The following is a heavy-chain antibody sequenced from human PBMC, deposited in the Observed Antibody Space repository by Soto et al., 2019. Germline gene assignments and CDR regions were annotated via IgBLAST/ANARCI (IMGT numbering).Heavy chain of an antibody. CDR3: ARDVGGSYYAPVDC. CDR2: ISAYTGNT. Sequence: QVQLVQSGAEVKKPGASVKVSCKASGYTFTSYGISWVRQAPGQGLEWMGWISAYTGNTKYAQKLQGRVTTTTDTSTSTAYMELRSLRPDDTAVYYGARDVGGSYYAPVDCWGQGTLVTVSS. D-gene: IGHD1-26*01. V-gene: IGHV1-18*01. J-gene: IGHJ4*02. CDR1: GYTFTSYG.